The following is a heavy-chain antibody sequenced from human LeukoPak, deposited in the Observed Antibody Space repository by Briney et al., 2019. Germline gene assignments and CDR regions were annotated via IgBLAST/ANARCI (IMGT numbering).Heavy chain of an antibody. J-gene: IGHJ4*02. D-gene: IGHD1-1*01. V-gene: IGHV3-33*01. CDR3: ARDPGNSPFDY. CDR1: GFTFSNSG. CDR2: IWSDGSNK. Sequence: GGSLRLSCAASGFTFSNSGMHWVRQAPGKGLEWVAVIWSDGSNKDYADSVRGRFTISRDSSKNTLYLQMNSLRAEDTAVYFCARDPGNSPFDYWGQGTLVTVSS.